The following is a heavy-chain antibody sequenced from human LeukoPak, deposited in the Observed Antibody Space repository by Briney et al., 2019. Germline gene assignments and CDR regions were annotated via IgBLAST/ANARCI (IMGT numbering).Heavy chain of an antibody. J-gene: IGHJ4*02. V-gene: IGHV3-49*04. CDR2: IRSKAYGGTT. D-gene: IGHD2-2*01. Sequence: PGGSLRLSCTASGFTFGDYAMSWVRQAPGKGLEWVGFIRSKAYGGTTEYAASVKGRFTISRDDSKSIAYLQMNSLKTEDTAVYYCTTVDCSSTSCYEFDYWGQGTLVTVSS. CDR1: GFTFGDYA. CDR3: TTVDCSSTSCYEFDY.